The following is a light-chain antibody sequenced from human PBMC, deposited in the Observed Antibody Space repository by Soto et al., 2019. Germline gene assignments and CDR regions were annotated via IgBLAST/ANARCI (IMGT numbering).Light chain of an antibody. CDR3: QHDGNSPPSVT. CDR1: QSISSDY. J-gene: IGKJ3*01. CDR2: GAS. V-gene: IGKV3-20*01. Sequence: EVVLPQSPYPLSSSPGERATLSCRASQSISSDYVDWYQKTPGQAPRRLIYGASRRATGIPDRFSGSGSVTDFTFTIKTLEPEAFALSYCQHDGNSPPSVTFGTGTKVDI.